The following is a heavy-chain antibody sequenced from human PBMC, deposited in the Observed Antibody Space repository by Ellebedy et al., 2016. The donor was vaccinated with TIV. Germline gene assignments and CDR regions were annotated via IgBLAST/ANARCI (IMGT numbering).Heavy chain of an antibody. CDR1: GYTFTDYY. Sequence: AASVKVSCKASGYTFTDYYIHWVRQAPGQGLEWMGWINPNSGGTNYAQKFQGWVTMTRDTYISTAYMELNRLRSNDTALYYCARDGAVTKVFDYWGQGTLVTVSS. J-gene: IGHJ4*02. CDR2: INPNSGGT. D-gene: IGHD4-17*01. CDR3: ARDGAVTKVFDY. V-gene: IGHV1-2*04.